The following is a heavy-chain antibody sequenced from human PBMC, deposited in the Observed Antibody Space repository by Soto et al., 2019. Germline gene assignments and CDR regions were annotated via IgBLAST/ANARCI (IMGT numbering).Heavy chain of an antibody. J-gene: IGHJ4*02. CDR1: GFTFSSYG. D-gene: IGHD6-13*01. CDR2: ISYDGSNK. V-gene: IGHV3-30*18. CDR3: AKDLKGSSWAPGY. Sequence: GGSLRLSCAASGFTFSSYGMHWVRQAPGKGLEWVAVISYDGSNKYYADSVKGRFTISRDNSENTLYLQMNSLRAEDTAVYYCAKDLKGSSWAPGYWGQGTLVTVSS.